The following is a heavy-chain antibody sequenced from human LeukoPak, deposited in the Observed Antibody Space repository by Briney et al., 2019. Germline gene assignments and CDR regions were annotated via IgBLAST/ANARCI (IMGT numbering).Heavy chain of an antibody. Sequence: ASETLSLTCTFSGGSISSSTYYRGWVRQPPRKGLEWIGSMYYSGSTYYNPSLKGRVTISVDTSKNQFSLKLSSVTAADTAVYYCARVVPAARGVFDIWGQGTMVTVSS. CDR3: ARVVPAARGVFDI. J-gene: IGHJ3*02. CDR1: GGSISSSTYY. V-gene: IGHV4-39*01. CDR2: MYYSGST. D-gene: IGHD2-2*01.